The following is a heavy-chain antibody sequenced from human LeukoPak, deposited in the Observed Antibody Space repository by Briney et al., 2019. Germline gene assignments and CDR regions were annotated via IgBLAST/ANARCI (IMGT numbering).Heavy chain of an antibody. Sequence: EASVKVSFKASGYTFTGYYMHWVRQAPGQGLEWMGWINPNSGGTNNAQKFQGRVTMTRDTSISTAYMELSRLRSDDTAVYYCARDREAAAGTGFDPWGQGTLVTVSS. CDR2: INPNSGGT. D-gene: IGHD6-13*01. CDR3: ARDREAAAGTGFDP. V-gene: IGHV1-2*02. J-gene: IGHJ5*02. CDR1: GYTFTGYY.